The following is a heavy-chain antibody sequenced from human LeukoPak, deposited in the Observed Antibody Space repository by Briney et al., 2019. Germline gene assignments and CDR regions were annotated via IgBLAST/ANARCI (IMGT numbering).Heavy chain of an antibody. CDR1: GFTVSNNY. Sequence: GGSLRLSCAASGFTVSNNYMSWVRQAPGKGLEWVALISYDGSVKHYADSVRGRFTISRDNSKNTLFLQMNSLRTEDTAMYYCARESGRRNYKDYLDYWGQGTLVTVSS. CDR3: ARESGRRNYKDYLDY. J-gene: IGHJ4*02. D-gene: IGHD3-10*01. V-gene: IGHV3-30-3*01. CDR2: ISYDGSVK.